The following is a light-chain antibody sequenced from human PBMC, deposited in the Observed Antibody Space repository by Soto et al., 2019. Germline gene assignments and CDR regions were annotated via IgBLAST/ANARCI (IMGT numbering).Light chain of an antibody. Sequence: EIVLTQSPDSLSLSPGERATLSCRASQNVDNNYLAWYQQRPGLAPRLLIYDASIRATGIPDRFSGSGSGTDFTLSSSRLEPEDFAVYYCQQCAYSPRTFGQGTKVEVK. V-gene: IGKV3-20*01. CDR1: QNVDNNY. J-gene: IGKJ1*01. CDR2: DAS. CDR3: QQCAYSPRT.